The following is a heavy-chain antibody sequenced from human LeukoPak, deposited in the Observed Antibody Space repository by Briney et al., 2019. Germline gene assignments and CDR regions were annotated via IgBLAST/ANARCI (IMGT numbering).Heavy chain of an antibody. CDR2: INSDGSST. J-gene: IGHJ6*03. D-gene: IGHD6-19*01. Sequence: GGSLRLSCAASGFTFSSYWMHWVRQAPGKGPVWVSRINSDGSSTSYADSVKGRFTISRDNAKNTLYLQMNSLRAEDTAVYYCARDQGGSGWSSYYYYYMDVWGKGTTVTISS. CDR1: GFTFSSYW. V-gene: IGHV3-74*01. CDR3: ARDQGGSGWSSYYYYYMDV.